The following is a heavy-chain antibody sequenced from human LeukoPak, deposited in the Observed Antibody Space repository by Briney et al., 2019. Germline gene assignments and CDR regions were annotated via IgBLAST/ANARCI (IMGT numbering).Heavy chain of an antibody. V-gene: IGHV1-46*01. CDR3: ARDQDDYGLFDY. Sequence: ASVKVSCKASGNTLTRYYMHWVRQAPGQGLEWMGIINPSGVSTIYAQNFQGRVTMARDTSTSTVYMELSSLRSEDTAVYYCARDQDDYGLFDYWGQGTLVTVSS. D-gene: IGHD4-17*01. J-gene: IGHJ4*02. CDR2: INPSGVST. CDR1: GNTLTRYY.